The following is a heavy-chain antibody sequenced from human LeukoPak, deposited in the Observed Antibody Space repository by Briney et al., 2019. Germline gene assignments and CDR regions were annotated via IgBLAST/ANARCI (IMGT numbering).Heavy chain of an antibody. CDR1: GGSISSSSYY. D-gene: IGHD4-17*01. J-gene: IGHJ6*03. CDR3: ARIYGDYVYYYYMDV. CDR2: ICYSGST. V-gene: IGHV4-39*01. Sequence: SETLSLTCTVSGGSISSSSYYWGWIRQPPGKGLEWTGSICYSGSTYYNPSLKSRVTISVDTSKNQFSLKLSSVTAADTAVYYCARIYGDYVYYYYMDVWGKGTTVTVSS.